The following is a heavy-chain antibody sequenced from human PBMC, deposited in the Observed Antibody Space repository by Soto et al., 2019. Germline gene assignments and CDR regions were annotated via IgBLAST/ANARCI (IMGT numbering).Heavy chain of an antibody. D-gene: IGHD4-17*01. CDR2: ISYDGSSK. J-gene: IGHJ6*02. CDR1: GFTFSSYT. CDR3: ARDRVMTTSYYYYYGMDV. Sequence: QVQLVESGGGVVQPRRSRSLSCTASGFTFSSYTMHWVRQPPGKGLEWVADISYDGSSKYYADSVKGRFTISRDNSKNTLYLQMNSLRAEDTAVYYCARDRVMTTSYYYYYGMDVWGQGTTVTVSS. V-gene: IGHV3-30-3*01.